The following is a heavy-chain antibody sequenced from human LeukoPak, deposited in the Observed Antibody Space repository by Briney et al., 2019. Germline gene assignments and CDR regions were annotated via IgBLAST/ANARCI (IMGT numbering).Heavy chain of an antibody. V-gene: IGHV1-8*02. CDR1: GGTFSSYA. CDR3: ARGRRLRAQNWFDP. J-gene: IGHJ5*02. CDR2: MNPNSGNT. Sequence: ASVKVSCKASGGTFSSYAINWVRQATGQGLEWMGWMNPNSGNTGYAQKFQGRVTMTRNTSISTAYMELSSLRSEDTAVYYCARGRRLRAQNWFDPWGQGTLVTVSS. D-gene: IGHD3-22*01.